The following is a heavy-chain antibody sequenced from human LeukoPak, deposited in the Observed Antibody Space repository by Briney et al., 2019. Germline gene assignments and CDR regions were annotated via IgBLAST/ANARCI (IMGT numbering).Heavy chain of an antibody. D-gene: IGHD5-12*01. Sequence: SETLSFTCTVSGGSISSYYWSWIRQPPGKGLEWIGYIYYSGSTNYNPSLKSRVTISLDTSKNQFSLKLSSVTAADTAVYYCARGRGYSGYFGYYYMDVWGKGTTVTISS. J-gene: IGHJ6*03. CDR3: ARGRGYSGYFGYYYMDV. CDR2: IYYSGST. CDR1: GGSISSYY. V-gene: IGHV4-59*01.